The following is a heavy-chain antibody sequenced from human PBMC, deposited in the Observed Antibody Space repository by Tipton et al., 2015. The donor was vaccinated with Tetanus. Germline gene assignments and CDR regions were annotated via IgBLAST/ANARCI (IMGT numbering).Heavy chain of an antibody. D-gene: IGHD1-14*01. V-gene: IGHV4-31*03. CDR2: FYHRGFT. Sequence: TLSLTCTVSGGSISSGDYYWSWVRQRPAKGLEWIGYFYHRGFTYYNQSLKSRVSISVDTSKNQFSVSLKSVTAADTAVYYCARILPENQKSCDPCGQGSLVTVS. CDR1: GGSISSGDYY. J-gene: IGHJ5*02. CDR3: ARILPENQKSCDP.